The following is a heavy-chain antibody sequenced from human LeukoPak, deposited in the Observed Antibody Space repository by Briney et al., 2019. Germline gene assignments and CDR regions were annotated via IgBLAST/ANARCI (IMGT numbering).Heavy chain of an antibody. CDR2: IYHSGIT. J-gene: IGHJ3*02. Sequence: RSSETLSLTCTVSGYSIRSGFYWGWIRQPPGKGLEWIGNIYHSGITYYTPSLKSRVTISVDTSKNQFYLNLSSVTAADTAVYYCARVILTGYRSMNAFDIWGQGTMVTVSS. CDR3: ARVILTGYRSMNAFDI. CDR1: GYSIRSGFY. D-gene: IGHD3-9*01. V-gene: IGHV4-38-2*02.